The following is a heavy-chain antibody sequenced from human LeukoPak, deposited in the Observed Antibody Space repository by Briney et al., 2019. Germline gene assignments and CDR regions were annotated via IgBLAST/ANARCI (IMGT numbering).Heavy chain of an antibody. CDR3: AKHLAYYYDSSGYWRY. Sequence: GGSLRLSCAASGFTFSSYGMSWVRQAPGKGLEWVSAISGSGGSTYYADSVKGRFTISRDNSKNTLYLQMNSLRAEDTAVYYCAKHLAYYYDSSGYWRYWGQGTLVTVSS. CDR2: ISGSGGST. V-gene: IGHV3-23*01. J-gene: IGHJ4*02. D-gene: IGHD3-22*01. CDR1: GFTFSSYG.